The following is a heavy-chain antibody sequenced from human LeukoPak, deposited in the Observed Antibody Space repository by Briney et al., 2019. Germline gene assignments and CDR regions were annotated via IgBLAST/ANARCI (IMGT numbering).Heavy chain of an antibody. CDR1: GGTFSSYA. CDR2: IIPILGIA. J-gene: IGHJ4*02. Sequence: ASVKVSCKASGGTFSSYAISWVRQAPGQGLEWMGRIIPILGIANYARKFQGRVTITADKSTSTAYMELSSLRSADTAVYSCARDFGGPYSGSSKGGGYWGQGTLVTVSP. V-gene: IGHV1-69*04. D-gene: IGHD1-26*01. CDR3: ARDFGGPYSGSSKGGGY.